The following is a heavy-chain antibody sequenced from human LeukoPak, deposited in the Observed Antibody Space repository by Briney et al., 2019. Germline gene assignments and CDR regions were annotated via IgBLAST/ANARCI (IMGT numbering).Heavy chain of an antibody. CDR3: AKGTGIAVSNFDY. D-gene: IGHD6-19*01. V-gene: IGHV3-23*01. CDR2: ISGSGGST. CDR1: GFTFSSYA. Sequence: GGSLRLSCAASGFTFSSYAMSWVRQAPGKGLEWVSAISGSGGSTYYADSVKGRFTIYRDNSKNTLYLQMNSLRAEDTAVYYCAKGTGIAVSNFDYWGQGTLVTVSS. J-gene: IGHJ4*02.